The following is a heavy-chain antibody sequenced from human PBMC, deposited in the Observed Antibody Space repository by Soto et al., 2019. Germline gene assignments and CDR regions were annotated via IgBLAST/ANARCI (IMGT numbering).Heavy chain of an antibody. V-gene: IGHV1-2*04. CDR2: INPNSGGT. D-gene: IGHD4-4*01. J-gene: IGHJ6*02. CDR3: ARGKISNYVAFYYGMDV. Sequence: QVQLVQSGAEVKKPGASVKVSCKASGYTFTGYYMPWVRQAPGQGLEWMGWINPNSGGTNYGQKFQGWVTMTRDTAISTAYMELSRLRSDDTAVYYCARGKISNYVAFYYGMDVWGQGTTVTVSS. CDR1: GYTFTGYY.